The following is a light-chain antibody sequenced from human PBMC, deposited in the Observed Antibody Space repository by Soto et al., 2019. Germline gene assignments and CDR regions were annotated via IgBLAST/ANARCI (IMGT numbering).Light chain of an antibody. V-gene: IGKV3-20*01. CDR2: GAS. Sequence: EIVLTQSPGTLSLSPGERATLSCRASQSVSSSYLAWYQQKPGQAPKHLIYGASSRATGIPDRFSGSGSGTDFTLTISRREPEDFAVYYCQQYGSSPCTVGPGTKVDIK. J-gene: IGKJ3*01. CDR1: QSVSSSY. CDR3: QQYGSSPCT.